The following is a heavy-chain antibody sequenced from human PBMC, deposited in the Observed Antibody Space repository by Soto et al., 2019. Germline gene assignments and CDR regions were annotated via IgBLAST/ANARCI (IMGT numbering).Heavy chain of an antibody. CDR3: AHCRGGVASF. CDR2: VYWDDDK. CDR1: GFSLNTRDVG. D-gene: IGHD3-16*01. V-gene: IGHV2-5*02. Sequence: QITLNESGPALVKPTQTLTLTCTFSGFSLNTRDVGVGWIRQPPGKALEWLGVVYWDDDKTYSPSLKSRLTITKDTPKNQVVVRMTKMDPVDTATYYCAHCRGGVASFWGQGTLVTVSS. J-gene: IGHJ4*02.